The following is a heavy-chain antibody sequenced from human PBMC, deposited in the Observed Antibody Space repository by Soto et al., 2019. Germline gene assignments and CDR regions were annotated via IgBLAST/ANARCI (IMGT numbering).Heavy chain of an antibody. D-gene: IGHD3-10*01. J-gene: IGHJ4*02. CDR1: GGSISSGGYY. V-gene: IGHV4-31*03. Sequence: QVQLQESGPGLVKPSQTLSLTCTVSGGSISSGGYYWSWIRQHPGKGLEWIGYIYYSGSTYYNPSLKSRVTISVDTAKNQFSLKLSSVTAADTAVYYCARMAIGATYFDYWGQGTLVTVSS. CDR2: IYYSGST. CDR3: ARMAIGATYFDY.